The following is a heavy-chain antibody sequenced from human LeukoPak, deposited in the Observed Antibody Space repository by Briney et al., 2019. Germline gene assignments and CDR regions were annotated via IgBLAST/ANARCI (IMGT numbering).Heavy chain of an antibody. Sequence: PGGSLRLSCAASGFTFSTYSMNWVRQAPGKGLEWVSSISSSSSYIYYADAVKGRFTISRDNTKNSLYLQMNSLRAEDTGVYYCARDERMGASRAYYFDYWGQGTLVTVSS. CDR3: ARDERMGASRAYYFDY. D-gene: IGHD1-26*01. V-gene: IGHV3-21*01. CDR1: GFTFSTYS. CDR2: ISSSSSYI. J-gene: IGHJ4*02.